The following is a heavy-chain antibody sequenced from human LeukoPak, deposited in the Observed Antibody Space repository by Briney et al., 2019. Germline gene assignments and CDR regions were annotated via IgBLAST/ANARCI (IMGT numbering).Heavy chain of an antibody. CDR2: ISGSGDNT. V-gene: IGHV3-23*01. CDR3: AKGGLVHRFDP. Sequence: GGSLRLSCAASGFTFSDYYMSWIRQAPGKGLEWVSGISGSGDNTYYADSVKGRFTISRDNSKNTLYLQMNSLRADGTAVYYCAKGGLVHRFDPWGQGTLVTVSS. J-gene: IGHJ5*02. CDR1: GFTFSDYY.